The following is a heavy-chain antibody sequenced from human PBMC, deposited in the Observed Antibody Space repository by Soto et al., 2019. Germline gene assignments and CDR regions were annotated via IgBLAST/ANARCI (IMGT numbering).Heavy chain of an antibody. J-gene: IGHJ6*02. D-gene: IGHD1-20*01. CDR3: AKHLPTRWPTGIRFYYYGLDG. V-gene: IGHV3-30*18. Sequence: VGSLRLSCEASGFSFRSYGLHWVRQAPGKGLEWVAVISYDGNNKSYADPVKGRFIISRDDSKNILYLQANNLRTEHSALHYFAKHLPTRWPTGIRFYYYGLDGQRQRTTVTIAS. CDR2: ISYDGNNK. CDR1: GFSFRSYG.